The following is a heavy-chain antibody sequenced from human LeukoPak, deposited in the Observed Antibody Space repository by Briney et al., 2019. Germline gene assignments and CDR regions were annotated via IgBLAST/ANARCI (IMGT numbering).Heavy chain of an antibody. D-gene: IGHD3-10*01. V-gene: IGHV4-59*01. CDR2: IYYSGST. CDR1: GGSISSYY. J-gene: IGHJ5*02. CDR3: ARVSFPEGFGES. Sequence: SETLSLTCTVSGGSISSYYWSWLRQPPGKGLEWVGYIYYSGSTNYNPSLKSRVTISVDTSKNQFSLKLSSVTAADAAVYYCARVSFPEGFGESWGQGTLVTVSS.